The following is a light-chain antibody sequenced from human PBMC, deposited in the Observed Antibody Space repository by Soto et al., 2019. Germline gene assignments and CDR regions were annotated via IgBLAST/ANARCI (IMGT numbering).Light chain of an antibody. V-gene: IGKV1-5*01. Sequence: DIQMTQSPSSLSASVGDRVTITCRASQSISKYVNWYQHKPGKAPKVLIYDASSLESGVPSRFSGSGSGTEFSLTISSLQPDDFATYYCQQYNNYWTFGQGTKVDI. J-gene: IGKJ1*01. CDR2: DAS. CDR3: QQYNNYWT. CDR1: QSISKY.